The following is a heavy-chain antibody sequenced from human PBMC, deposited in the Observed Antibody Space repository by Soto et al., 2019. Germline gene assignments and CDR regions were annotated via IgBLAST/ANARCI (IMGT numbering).Heavy chain of an antibody. CDR2: IKQDGSEK. Sequence: WGSLRLSCAASGFTFSSYWMSWVRQAPGKGLEWVANIKQDGSEKYYVDSVKGRFTISRDNAKSSPYLQMNSLRAEDTAVYYCARDPNWLKLLSEVYYFDYWGQGTLVTVSS. CDR3: ARDPNWLKLLSEVYYFDY. V-gene: IGHV3-7*05. J-gene: IGHJ4*02. D-gene: IGHD7-27*01. CDR1: GFTFSSYW.